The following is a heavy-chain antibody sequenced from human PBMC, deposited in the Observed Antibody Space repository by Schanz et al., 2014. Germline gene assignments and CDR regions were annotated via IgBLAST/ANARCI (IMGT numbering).Heavy chain of an antibody. V-gene: IGHV1-24*01. D-gene: IGHD3-3*01. Sequence: QVQLLQSGAEVKKPGASVRLSCKVSGNTITKFAMHWVRQAPGKGLEWMGGFDPEDGQTFYAQNIQGRATMTEDTSTDTAYMELRSLTSEDTAVYYCAFLEWILPGMDVWGQGTTVTVS. CDR1: GNTITKFA. CDR2: FDPEDGQT. J-gene: IGHJ6*02. CDR3: AFLEWILPGMDV.